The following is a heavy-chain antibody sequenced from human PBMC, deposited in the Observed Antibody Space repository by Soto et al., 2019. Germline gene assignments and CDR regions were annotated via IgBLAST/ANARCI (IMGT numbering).Heavy chain of an antibody. Sequence: EVQLVESGGGLVKPGGSLRLSRAASGFTFSNAWMSWVRQAPGKGLEWVGRIKSKTDGGTTDYAAPVKGRFTISRDDSKNTLYLQMNSLKTEDTAVYYCTTDRALPAAGVFDYWGQGTLVTVSS. CDR1: GFTFSNAW. J-gene: IGHJ4*02. D-gene: IGHD6-13*01. CDR3: TTDRALPAAGVFDY. V-gene: IGHV3-15*01. CDR2: IKSKTDGGTT.